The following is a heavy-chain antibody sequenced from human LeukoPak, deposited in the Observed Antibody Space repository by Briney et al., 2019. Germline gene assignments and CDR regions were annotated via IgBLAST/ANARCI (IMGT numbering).Heavy chain of an antibody. CDR3: AKVSGFGESHSCFDP. Sequence: SETLSLTCTVSGDSISSGYYWGWIRQPPGRGLDWIGSIYHTGSTYYNPSLKSRVTISVDTSKNHFSLRLSSATAADTAVYYCAKVSGFGESHSCFDPWGQGSRVTVSS. D-gene: IGHD3-10*01. CDR2: IYHTGST. CDR1: GDSISSGYY. J-gene: IGHJ5*02. V-gene: IGHV4-38-2*02.